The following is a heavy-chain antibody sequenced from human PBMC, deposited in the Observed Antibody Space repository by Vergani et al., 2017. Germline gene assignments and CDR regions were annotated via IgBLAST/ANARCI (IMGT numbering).Heavy chain of an antibody. CDR2: ISAYNGDT. CDR3: AREPSSRAARLSYYYYYGMDV. J-gene: IGHJ6*02. CDR1: GYTFTSYG. Sequence: QVQLVQSGAEVKKPGASVKVSCKASGYTFTSYGISWVRQAPGQGLEWMGWISAYNGDTNYAQKLQGRVTMTTDTSTSTAYMELRSLRSDDTAVYYCAREPSSRAARLSYYYYYGMDVWGQGTTVTVSS. D-gene: IGHD6-25*01. V-gene: IGHV1-18*01.